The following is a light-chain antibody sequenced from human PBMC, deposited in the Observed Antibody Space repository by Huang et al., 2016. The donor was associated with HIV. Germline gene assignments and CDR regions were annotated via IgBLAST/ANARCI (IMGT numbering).Light chain of an antibody. J-gene: IGKJ2*01. Sequence: DIVMTQSPDSLAVSLGERDTITCKSRQSVLYSSNNTNYLAWYQQKPGHPPKLLIYWASTRESGVPDRFSGSGSGTDFTLTISSLQAEDVAVYYCQQYYSTPPLFGQGTKLEIK. V-gene: IGKV4-1*01. CDR3: QQYYSTPPL. CDR1: QSVLYSSNNTNY. CDR2: WAS.